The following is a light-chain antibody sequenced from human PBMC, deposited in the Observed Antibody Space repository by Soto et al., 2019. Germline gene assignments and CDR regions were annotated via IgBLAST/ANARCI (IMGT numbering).Light chain of an antibody. Sequence: QLVLTQPPSVSGAPGQRVIISCTGSNSNIGAGYDVHWYQQLPGTAPKLLIYANSNRPSGVPDRFSGSKSGTSASLAITGLQAEDEADYYCQSYDSSLSGSIFGGGTKLTVL. V-gene: IGLV1-40*01. CDR3: QSYDSSLSGSI. J-gene: IGLJ2*01. CDR1: NSNIGAGYD. CDR2: ANS.